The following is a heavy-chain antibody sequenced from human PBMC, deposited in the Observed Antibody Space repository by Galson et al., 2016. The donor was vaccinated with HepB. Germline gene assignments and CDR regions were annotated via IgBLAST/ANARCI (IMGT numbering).Heavy chain of an antibody. CDR3: ARDGFPAAAYGMDV. D-gene: IGHD6-13*01. CDR1: ANVWMTQA. V-gene: IGHV3-30*04. Sequence: SLRLSCAGSANVWMTQASMSWVRQAPGKGLEWVAVISYDVRNKYYADSVKGRFTISRDNSKNTLYLQMNSLRAEDTAVYYCARDGFPAAAYGMDVWGQGTTVTVSS. CDR2: ISYDVRNK. J-gene: IGHJ6*02.